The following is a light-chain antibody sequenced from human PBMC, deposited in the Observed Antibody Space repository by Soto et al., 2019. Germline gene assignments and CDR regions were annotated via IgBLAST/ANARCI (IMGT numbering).Light chain of an antibody. J-gene: IGKJ5*01. CDR1: QSVSSY. Sequence: EIVLTQSPATLSLSPGERATLSCRASQSVSSYFAWYQQKPGQAPRLLIYDASSRATGIPARFSGSGSGTDFTLTISSLEPEDFAVYYCQNGDTFGQGTRLEIK. V-gene: IGKV3-11*01. CDR3: QNGDT. CDR2: DAS.